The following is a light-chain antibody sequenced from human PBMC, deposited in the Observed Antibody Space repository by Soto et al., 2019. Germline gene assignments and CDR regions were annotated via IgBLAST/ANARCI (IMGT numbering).Light chain of an antibody. CDR3: QQYGSPLT. J-gene: IGKJ4*01. CDR2: GAS. CDR1: QSASSSY. V-gene: IGKV3-20*01. Sequence: EIVLTQSPGTLSLSPGERATLSCRASQSASSSYLAWYQQKPGQAPRLLIYGASSRATGIPDRFSGSGSGTDFTLTISRLEPEDFAVYYCQQYGSPLTFGGGTKVEIK.